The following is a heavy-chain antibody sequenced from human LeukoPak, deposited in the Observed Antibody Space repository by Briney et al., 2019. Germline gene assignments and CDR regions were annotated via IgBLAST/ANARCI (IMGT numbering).Heavy chain of an antibody. CDR2: IYHSGST. CDR1: GGSISSGGYC. D-gene: IGHD5-12*01. V-gene: IGHV4-30-2*01. CDR3: ARTSGYGPRDDAFDI. J-gene: IGHJ3*02. Sequence: SETLSLTCTVSGGSISSGGYCWSWIRQPPGKGLVWIGYIYHSGSTYYNPSLKSRVTISVDRAKIQFSLKLSSVTAADTAVCYCARTSGYGPRDDAFDIWGQGTMVTVSS.